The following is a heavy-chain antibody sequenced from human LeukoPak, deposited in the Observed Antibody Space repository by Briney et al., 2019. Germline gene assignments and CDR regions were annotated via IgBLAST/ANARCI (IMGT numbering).Heavy chain of an antibody. D-gene: IGHD2-2*01. CDR1: GFTFSSYS. CDR2: ISSSSSTI. V-gene: IGHV3-48*01. J-gene: IGHJ6*02. CDR3: ARAVVVPAAMLGYYYYYGMDV. Sequence: PGGSLRLSRAASGFTFSSYSMNWVRQAPGKGLEWVSYISSSSSTIYYADSVKGRFTISRDNAKNSLYLQMNSLRAEDTAVYYCARAVVVPAAMLGYYYYYGMDVWGQGTTVTVSS.